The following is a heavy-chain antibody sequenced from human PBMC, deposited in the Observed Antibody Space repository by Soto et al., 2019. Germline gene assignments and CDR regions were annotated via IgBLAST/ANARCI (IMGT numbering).Heavy chain of an antibody. Sequence: GGSLRLSCAASGFTFSSYGMHWVRQAPGKGLEWVAVISYDGSNKYYADSVKGRFTISRDNSKNTLYPQMNSLRAEDTAVYYCAKVYCGGDCYSRAAFEIWGQGTMVTVSS. CDR1: GFTFSSYG. CDR2: ISYDGSNK. J-gene: IGHJ3*02. CDR3: AKVYCGGDCYSRAAFEI. V-gene: IGHV3-30*18. D-gene: IGHD2-21*02.